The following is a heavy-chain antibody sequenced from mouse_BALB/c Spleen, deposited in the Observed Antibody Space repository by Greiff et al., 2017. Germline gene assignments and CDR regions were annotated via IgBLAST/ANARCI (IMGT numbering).Heavy chain of an antibody. D-gene: IGHD1-2*01. CDR1: GYSITSDYA. J-gene: IGHJ2*01. V-gene: IGHV3-2*02. CDR2: ISYSGST. Sequence: EVKLEESGPGLVKPSQSLSLTCTVTGYSITSDYAWNWIRQFPGNKLEWMGYISYSGSTSYNPSLKSRISITRDTSKNQFFLQLNSVTTEDTATYYCARGRVVATAYFDYWGQGTTLTVSS. CDR3: ARGRVVATAYFDY.